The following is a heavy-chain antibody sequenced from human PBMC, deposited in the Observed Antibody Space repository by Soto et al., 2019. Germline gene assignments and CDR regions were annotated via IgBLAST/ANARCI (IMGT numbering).Heavy chain of an antibody. V-gene: IGHV4-34*01. D-gene: IGHD6-13*01. CDR3: EGSSSWTDHYGMDV. CDR2: INHSGST. J-gene: IGHJ6*02. CDR1: GGSFSGYY. Sequence: SETLSLTCAVYGGSFSGYYWSWIRQPPGKGLEWIGEINHSGSTNYNPSLKSRVTISVDTSKNQFFLKLSSVTAADTAVYYCEGSSSWTDHYGMDVWGQGTTVTVSS.